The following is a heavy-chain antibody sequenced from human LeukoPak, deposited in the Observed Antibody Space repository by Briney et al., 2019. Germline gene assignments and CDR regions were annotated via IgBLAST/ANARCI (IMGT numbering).Heavy chain of an antibody. CDR3: ARGGWDCSSGSCYRGSLDY. Sequence: GGSLRLSCAASGFTFSSYAMHWVRQAPGKGLEWVAVISYDGSNKYYADSVKGRFTISRDNSKNTLYLQMNSLRAEDTAVYSCARGGWDCSSGSCYRGSLDYWGQGTLVTVSS. V-gene: IGHV3-30-3*01. D-gene: IGHD2-2*02. CDR1: GFTFSSYA. J-gene: IGHJ4*02. CDR2: ISYDGSNK.